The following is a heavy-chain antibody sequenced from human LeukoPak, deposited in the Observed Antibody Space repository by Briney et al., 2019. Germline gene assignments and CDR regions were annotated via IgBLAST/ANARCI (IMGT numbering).Heavy chain of an antibody. V-gene: IGHV4-4*07. J-gene: IGHJ4*02. D-gene: IGHD6-13*01. CDR2: IYTIGST. CDR1: GGSISRDN. CDR3: AGLSSSWPFDY. Sequence: SETLSLTSTVSGGSISRDNWSCNPDPAGEGLEWIGRIYTIGSTNYNPSLKSRVTMSVDTSKNQFSLKLSSVTAADTAVYYGAGLSSSWPFDYSGQGTLVTVSS.